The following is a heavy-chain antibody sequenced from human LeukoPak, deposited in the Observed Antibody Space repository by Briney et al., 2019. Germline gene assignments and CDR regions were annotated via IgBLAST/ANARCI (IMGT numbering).Heavy chain of an antibody. CDR3: ARLQEDIVVVPAAIPYNWLDR. CDR2: IYPGDSDT. V-gene: IGHV5-51*03. J-gene: IGHJ5*02. Sequence: KSGGSLKISCKGSGYYFNNYWITWVRQMPGKGLEWMGSIYPGDSDTRYSPSFQGQVTISVDRSINTAYLQWNSLKASDTAIYYCARLQEDIVVVPAAIPYNWLDRWGRGSWSPSPQ. CDR1: GYYFNNYW. D-gene: IGHD2-2*01.